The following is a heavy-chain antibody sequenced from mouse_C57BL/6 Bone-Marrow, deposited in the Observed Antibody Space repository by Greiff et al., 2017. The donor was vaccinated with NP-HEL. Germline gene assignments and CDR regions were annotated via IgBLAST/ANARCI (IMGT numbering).Heavy chain of an antibody. J-gene: IGHJ1*03. D-gene: IGHD1-1*01. CDR3: ATPITTVGYWYFDV. V-gene: IGHV1-81*01. CDR2: IYPRSGNT. Sequence: VQLVESGAELARPGASVKLSCKASGYTFTSYGISWVKQRTGQGLEWIGEIYPRSGNTYYNEKFKGKATLTADKSSSTAYMELRSLTSEDSAVYFCATPITTVGYWYFDVWGRGTTVTVSS. CDR1: GYTFTSYG.